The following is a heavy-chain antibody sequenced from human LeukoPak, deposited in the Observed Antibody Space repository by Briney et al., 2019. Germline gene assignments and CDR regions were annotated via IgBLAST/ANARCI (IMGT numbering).Heavy chain of an antibody. CDR3: AKDRLNRGIAAAGGY. Sequence: GGSLRLSCAASGFTFSNYGMHWVRQAPGKGLEWVAAIWYDGSNKYYGDSVKGRFTISRDNSKNTLYLQMNSLRAEDTAVYYCAKDRLNRGIAAAGGYWGQGTLVTVSS. J-gene: IGHJ4*02. CDR1: GFTFSNYG. CDR2: IWYDGSNK. D-gene: IGHD6-13*01. V-gene: IGHV3-30*02.